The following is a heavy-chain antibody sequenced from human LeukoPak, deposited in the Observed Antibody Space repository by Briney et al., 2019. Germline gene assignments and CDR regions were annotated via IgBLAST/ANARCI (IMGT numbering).Heavy chain of an antibody. CDR2: IKDDGSGK. CDR1: GFTFDDYV. D-gene: IGHD6-13*01. CDR3: ARVGYSSSWSPSDY. J-gene: IGHJ4*02. V-gene: IGHV3-7*01. Sequence: GGSLRLSCAASGFTFDDYVMTWVRQAPGKGLEWVANIKDDGSGKYYVDSLKGRFTISRDNAKNSLYLQMNSLRAEDTAVYYCARVGYSSSWSPSDYWGQGALVTVSS.